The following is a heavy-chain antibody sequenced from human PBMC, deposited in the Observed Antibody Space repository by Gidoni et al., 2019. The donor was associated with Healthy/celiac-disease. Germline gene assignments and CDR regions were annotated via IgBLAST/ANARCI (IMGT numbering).Heavy chain of an antibody. Sequence: EVQLVESGGGLVKPGGSLRLSCAASGLTFSSYSMNWVRQAPGKGLEWVSSISSSSSYIYYADSVKGRFTISRDNAKNSLYLQMNSLRAEDTAVYYCARGQVGATTEFDYWGQGTLVTVSS. CDR3: ARGQVGATTEFDY. D-gene: IGHD1-26*01. CDR1: GLTFSSYS. V-gene: IGHV3-21*01. J-gene: IGHJ4*02. CDR2: ISSSSSYI.